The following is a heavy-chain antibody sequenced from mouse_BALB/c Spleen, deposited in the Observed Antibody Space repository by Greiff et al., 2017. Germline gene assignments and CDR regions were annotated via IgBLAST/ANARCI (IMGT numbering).Heavy chain of an antibody. J-gene: IGHJ3*01. Sequence: EVQLQQSGPELVKPAASVKISCKTSGYTFTEYTMHWVQQSHGKSLEWIGGINPNNGGTSYNQKFKGKATLTVDKSSSAAFMVHRSLTSEDSAVYCGARCSGNCVGFAYWGQGTLVTVSA. CDR1: GYTFTEYT. CDR2: INPNNGGT. D-gene: IGHD1-1*01. V-gene: IGHV1-18*01. CDR3: ARCSGNCVGFAY.